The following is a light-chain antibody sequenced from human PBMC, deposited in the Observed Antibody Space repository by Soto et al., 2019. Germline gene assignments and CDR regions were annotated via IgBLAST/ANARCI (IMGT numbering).Light chain of an antibody. CDR1: TSNIGAPYD. CDR2: GDN. Sequence: QSALTQPPSVSGAPGQRVSISCTGSTSNIGAPYDVHWYQHLPGTAPKLLIYGDNNRPSGVPDRFSGSKSGTSASLAITRLQAEDEADYYCSSYTSDNNPYVFGTGTKVTVL. J-gene: IGLJ1*01. CDR3: SSYTSDNNPYV. V-gene: IGLV1-40*01.